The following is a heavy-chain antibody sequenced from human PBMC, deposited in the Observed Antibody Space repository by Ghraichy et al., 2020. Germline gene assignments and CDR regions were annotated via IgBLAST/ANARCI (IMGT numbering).Heavy chain of an antibody. CDR2: INHSGST. Sequence: SETLSLTCAVYGGSFSGYYWSWIRQPPGKGLEWIGEINHSGSTNYNPSLKSRVTISVDTSKNQFSLKLSSVTAADTAVYYCASSQGLRYFDWASYYYYGMDVWGQGTTVTVSS. V-gene: IGHV4-34*01. CDR1: GGSFSGYY. D-gene: IGHD3-9*01. CDR3: ASSQGLRYFDWASYYYYGMDV. J-gene: IGHJ6*02.